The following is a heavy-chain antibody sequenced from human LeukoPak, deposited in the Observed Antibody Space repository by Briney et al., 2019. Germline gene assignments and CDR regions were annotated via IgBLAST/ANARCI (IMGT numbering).Heavy chain of an antibody. D-gene: IGHD6-13*01. V-gene: IGHV1-69*05. CDR1: GGTFSSYA. Sequence: ASVKVSCKASGGTFSSYAISWVRQAPGQGLEWMGGIIPIFGTANYAQKFQGRVTITTDESTSTAYMELSSLRSEDTAVYYCARGPSPLAADGNLEYFDYWGQGTLVTVSS. CDR3: ARGPSPLAADGNLEYFDY. CDR2: IIPIFGTA. J-gene: IGHJ4*02.